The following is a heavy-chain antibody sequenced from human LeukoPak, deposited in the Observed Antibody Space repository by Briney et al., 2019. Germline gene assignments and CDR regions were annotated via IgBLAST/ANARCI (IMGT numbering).Heavy chain of an antibody. CDR3: AREGSTVNGYDY. CDR2: INPNSGGT. CDR1: GYTFTSYG. Sequence: ASVKVSCKASGYTFTSYGISWVRQAPGQGLEWMGRINPNSGGTNYAQKFQGRVTMTRDTSISTAYMELSRLRSDDTAVYYCAREGSTVNGYDYWGQGTLVTVSS. J-gene: IGHJ4*02. D-gene: IGHD4-17*01. V-gene: IGHV1-2*06.